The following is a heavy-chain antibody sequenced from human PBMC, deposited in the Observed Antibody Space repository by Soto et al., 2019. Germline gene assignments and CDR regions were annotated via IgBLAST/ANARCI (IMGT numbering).Heavy chain of an antibody. Sequence: QVQLQQWGAGLLKSSETLSLTCAVYGGSFSGYYWSWIRQPPGKGLEWIGEINHSGSTNYNPSLKSRVTISVDTSKNQFSLKLSSVTAADTAVYYCARRGYYYYGMDVWGQGTTVTVSS. V-gene: IGHV4-34*01. CDR3: ARRGYYYYGMDV. J-gene: IGHJ6*02. CDR1: GGSFSGYY. CDR2: INHSGST.